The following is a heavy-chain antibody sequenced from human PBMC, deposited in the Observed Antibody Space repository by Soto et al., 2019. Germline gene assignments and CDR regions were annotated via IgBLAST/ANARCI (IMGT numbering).Heavy chain of an antibody. J-gene: IGHJ4*02. CDR3: ARGLLWFGEFNQFDY. CDR1: GGSISSGGYY. D-gene: IGHD3-10*01. Sequence: QVQLQESGPGLVKPSQTLSLTCTVSGGSISSGGYYWSWIRQHPGKGLEWIGYIYYSGSTYYNPSLKRRVTISVDTSKNQFSLKLSSVTAADTAVYYCARGLLWFGEFNQFDYWGQGTLVTVSS. V-gene: IGHV4-31*03. CDR2: IYYSGST.